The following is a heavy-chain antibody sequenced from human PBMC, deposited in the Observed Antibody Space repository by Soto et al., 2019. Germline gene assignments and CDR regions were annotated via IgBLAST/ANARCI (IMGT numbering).Heavy chain of an antibody. CDR1: GYTFTSYA. D-gene: IGHD3-22*01. J-gene: IGHJ4*02. Sequence: QVQLVQSGAEVKKPGASVKVSCKASGYTFTSYAMHWVRQAPGQRLEWMGWINAGNGNTKYSQKFQGRVTITRDTSASTGYMGLSSLRSEDTAVYYCARSSGYYLSDYWGQGALVTVSS. V-gene: IGHV1-3*01. CDR2: INAGNGNT. CDR3: ARSSGYYLSDY.